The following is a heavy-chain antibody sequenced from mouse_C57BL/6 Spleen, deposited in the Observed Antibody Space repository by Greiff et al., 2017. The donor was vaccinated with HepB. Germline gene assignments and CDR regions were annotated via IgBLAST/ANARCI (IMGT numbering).Heavy chain of an antibody. CDR3: AREGGGTAFDY. J-gene: IGHJ2*01. CDR1: GYTFTSYG. V-gene: IGHV1-81*01. D-gene: IGHD4-1*01. CDR2: IYPRSGNT. Sequence: GYTFTSYGISWVTQGTGQGLEWIGEIYPRSGNTYYNEKFKGKATLTADKSSSTAYMELRSLTSEDSAVYFCAREGGGTAFDYWGQGTTLTVAS.